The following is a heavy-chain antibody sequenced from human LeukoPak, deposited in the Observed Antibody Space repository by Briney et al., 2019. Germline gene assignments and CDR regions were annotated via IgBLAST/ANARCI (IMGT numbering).Heavy chain of an antibody. Sequence: GGSLRLSCAASGFTFSDYYMSWIRQAPGKGLEWVSYISSSGSTIYYADSVKGRFTISRDNAKNSLYLQMNSLRAEDTAVYYCARPNYDFWSSDTNWFDPWGQGTLVTVSS. J-gene: IGHJ5*02. CDR1: GFTFSDYY. D-gene: IGHD3-3*01. V-gene: IGHV3-11*01. CDR3: ARPNYDFWSSDTNWFDP. CDR2: ISSSGSTI.